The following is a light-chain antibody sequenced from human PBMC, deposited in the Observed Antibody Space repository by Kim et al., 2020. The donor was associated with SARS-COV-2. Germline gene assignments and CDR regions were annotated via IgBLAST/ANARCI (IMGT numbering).Light chain of an antibody. CDR3: QQFNRYPLT. Sequence: ASVGDRVTITGRASQDISSALAWYQQKPGKTPKVLIYDASSLESGVPSRFSGSGSGTDFTLTINSLQPEDFATYYCQQFNRYPLTFGGGTKVDIK. J-gene: IGKJ4*01. CDR1: QDISSA. CDR2: DAS. V-gene: IGKV1-13*02.